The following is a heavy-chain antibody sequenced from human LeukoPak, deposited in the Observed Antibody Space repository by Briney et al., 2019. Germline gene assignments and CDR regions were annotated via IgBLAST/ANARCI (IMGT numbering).Heavy chain of an antibody. CDR3: AREGGGSGGWFDP. Sequence: ASVKVSCKASGYTFTGYYMHWVRQAPGQGLEWMGWINPNSGGTNYAQKFQGWVTMTRDTSISTAYMELSRLRSDDTAVYYCAREGGGSGGWFDPWGQGTLVTVPS. CDR1: GYTFTGYY. J-gene: IGHJ5*02. CDR2: INPNSGGT. V-gene: IGHV1-2*04. D-gene: IGHD2-15*01.